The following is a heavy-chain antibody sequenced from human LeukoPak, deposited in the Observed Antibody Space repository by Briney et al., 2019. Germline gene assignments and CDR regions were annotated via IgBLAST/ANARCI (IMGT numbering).Heavy chain of an antibody. D-gene: IGHD1-26*01. Sequence: PGGSLRLSCAASGFTFSDYYMSWIRQAPGKGLEWVSYISSSSSYTNYADSVKGRFTISRDNAKNSLYLQMNSLRAEDTAVYYCARDRGVMGATSGQPYNWFDPWGQGTLVTVSS. CDR2: ISSSSSYT. CDR3: ARDRGVMGATSGQPYNWFDP. J-gene: IGHJ5*02. CDR1: GFTFSDYY. V-gene: IGHV3-11*06.